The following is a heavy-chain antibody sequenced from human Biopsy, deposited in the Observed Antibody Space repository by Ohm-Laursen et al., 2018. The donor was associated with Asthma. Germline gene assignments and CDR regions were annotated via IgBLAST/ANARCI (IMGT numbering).Heavy chain of an antibody. Sequence: ATVKLSCKASGYNFISFAIHWVRQAPGQRLEWMGWVNTGNGDTKDSQKFQGRITITRDTSASTAYMELRSLLSEDTATYYCARTYYDFLTGQVKDVFGVWGQGTMVTVSS. D-gene: IGHD3-9*01. J-gene: IGHJ3*01. V-gene: IGHV1-3*04. CDR2: VNTGNGDT. CDR3: ARTYYDFLTGQVKDVFGV. CDR1: GYNFISFA.